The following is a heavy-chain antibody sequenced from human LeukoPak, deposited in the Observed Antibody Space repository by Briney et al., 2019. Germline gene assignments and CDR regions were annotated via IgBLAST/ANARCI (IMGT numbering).Heavy chain of an antibody. CDR2: ITGSDGSS. V-gene: IGHV3-23*01. Sequence: GGSLRLSCVASGFTFTNYAMSWVRQAPGKGLEWVSAITGSDGSSYYADSVKGRFTISRDNSKNTLYLQVNSLRAEDTAVYYCAKWGDYDILTAYYVPDYWGQGTLVTVSP. CDR3: AKWGDYDILTAYYVPDY. J-gene: IGHJ4*02. CDR1: GFTFTNYA. D-gene: IGHD3-9*01.